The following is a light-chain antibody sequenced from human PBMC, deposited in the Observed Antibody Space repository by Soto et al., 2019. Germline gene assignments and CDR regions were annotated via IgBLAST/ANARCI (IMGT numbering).Light chain of an antibody. CDR3: QQYNTLPPLT. Sequence: EIVMTQSPASLSASPGERATLSCRASQSVSSNLAWYQQKPGQAPRLLIYGASSMPTGIPARFSGSGSGTEVILTISSLQSEDFAVYYCQQYNTLPPLTFGGGTKVEIK. J-gene: IGKJ4*01. CDR1: QSVSSN. V-gene: IGKV3-15*01. CDR2: GAS.